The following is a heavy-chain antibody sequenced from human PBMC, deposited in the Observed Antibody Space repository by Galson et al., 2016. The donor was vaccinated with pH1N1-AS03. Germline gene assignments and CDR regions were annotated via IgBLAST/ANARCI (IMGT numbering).Heavy chain of an antibody. Sequence: CASSGFSLGGSCLFWVLRAAGCGLAWVWWLFGFGSFFFCVVSLCVLFTISRDNAPNTLHLQMNSLRPEDTGVYYCARGSGDFLRTDGLDIWGPGTMVTVSS. CDR3: ARGSGDFLRTDGLDI. J-gene: IGHJ3*02. D-gene: IGHD6-25*01. V-gene: IGHV3-21*01. CDR2: LFGFGSFF. CDR1: GFSLGGSC.